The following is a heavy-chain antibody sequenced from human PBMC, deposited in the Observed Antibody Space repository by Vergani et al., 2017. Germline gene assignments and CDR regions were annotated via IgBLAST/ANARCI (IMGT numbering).Heavy chain of an antibody. CDR2: INPSGGST. D-gene: IGHD3-3*01. V-gene: IGHV1-46*03. Sequence: QVQLVQSGAEVKKPGASVKVSCKASGYTFTSYYMHWVRQAPGQGLEWMGIINPSGGSTSYAQKFQGRVNMTRDTSTSTVYMELSSLRSEDTAVYYCARGDTIFGVVIPTGGYNWFDPWGQGTLVTVSS. CDR3: ARGDTIFGVVIPTGGYNWFDP. CDR1: GYTFTSYY. J-gene: IGHJ5*02.